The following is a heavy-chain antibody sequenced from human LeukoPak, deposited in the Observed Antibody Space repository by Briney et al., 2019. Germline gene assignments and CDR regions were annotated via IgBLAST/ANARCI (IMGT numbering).Heavy chain of an antibody. CDR1: GFTFSGYW. Sequence: GGSLRLSCAASGFTFSGYWMHWVRQAPGKGLVWVSRINSDGSFTNYADSVKGRFTISRDNTKNTLYLQMNSLRAEDTAVYYCVRRDGYKPWDYNGMDVWGQGTTVTVSS. D-gene: IGHD5-24*01. CDR2: INSDGSFT. V-gene: IGHV3-74*01. J-gene: IGHJ6*02. CDR3: VRRDGYKPWDYNGMDV.